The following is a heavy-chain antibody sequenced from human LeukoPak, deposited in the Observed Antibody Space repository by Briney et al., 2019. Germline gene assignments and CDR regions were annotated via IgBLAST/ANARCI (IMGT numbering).Heavy chain of an antibody. D-gene: IGHD6-13*01. CDR1: GFTFSSYG. Sequence: GGSLRLSCAASGFTFSSYGMHWVRQAPGKELEWVAVIWYDGGNKYYADSVKGRFTISRDNSKNTVYLQMNSLRGEDTAVYYCVARSSWYYWGQGTLVTVSS. CDR3: VARSSWYY. CDR2: IWYDGGNK. J-gene: IGHJ4*02. V-gene: IGHV3-33*01.